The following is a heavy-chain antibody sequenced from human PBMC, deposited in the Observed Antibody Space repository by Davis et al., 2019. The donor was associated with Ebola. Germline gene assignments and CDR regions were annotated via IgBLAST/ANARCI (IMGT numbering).Heavy chain of an antibody. J-gene: IGHJ4*02. D-gene: IGHD1-1*01. V-gene: IGHV1-46*01. CDR3: VKDGNNFDFDH. CDR2: MKLGDTGT. Sequence: AASVKVSCKASGYTFTRYGISWVRQAPGQGLEWMGTMKLGDTGTNYAQRFRGRVTLTKDTSTSTLYMDLSSLRSEDTAIYYCVKDGNNFDFDHWGQGTLVTVSS. CDR1: GYTFTRYG.